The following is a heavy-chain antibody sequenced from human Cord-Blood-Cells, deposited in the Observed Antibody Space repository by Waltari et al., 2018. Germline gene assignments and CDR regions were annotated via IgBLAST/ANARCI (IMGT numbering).Heavy chain of an antibody. V-gene: IGHV4-38-2*01. CDR3: ARGGDIVYYYYGMDV. J-gene: IGHJ6*02. Sequence: QVQLQESGPGLVKPSETLSLTCAVSGYSISSGYYWGWIRQLPGKGLAWIGSIYHSGSTYYNPSLKSRVTISVDTSKNQFSLKLSSVTAADTAVYYCARGGDIVYYYYGMDVWGQGTTVTVSS. CDR2: IYHSGST. CDR1: GYSISSGYY. D-gene: IGHD2-15*01.